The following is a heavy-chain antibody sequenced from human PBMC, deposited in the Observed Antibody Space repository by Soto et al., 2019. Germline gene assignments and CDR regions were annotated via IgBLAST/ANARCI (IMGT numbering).Heavy chain of an antibody. CDR3: AKGVSEYSSSSTDY. V-gene: IGHV3-30*18. Sequence: GGSLRLSCAASGFTFSSYGMHWVRQAPGKGPEWVAVISYDGSNKYYADSVKGRFTISRDNSKNTLYLQMNSLRAEDTAVYYCAKGVSEYSSSSTDYWGQGTLVTVSS. D-gene: IGHD6-6*01. CDR1: GFTFSSYG. J-gene: IGHJ4*02. CDR2: ISYDGSNK.